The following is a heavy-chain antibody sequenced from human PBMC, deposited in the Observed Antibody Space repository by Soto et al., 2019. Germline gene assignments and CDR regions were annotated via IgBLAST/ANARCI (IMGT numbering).Heavy chain of an antibody. Sequence: QVQLVESGGGMVQPGKSLRLSCAVYGFTFRTYDMHWVRQAPGRGLEWVAVVSYDASYQNYVDSVKGRFTVSRDNSKNTLFLQMNSLRPEDTAVYYCAKVSISKSSAVTFDSWGRGTLVTVSS. D-gene: IGHD2-15*01. J-gene: IGHJ4*02. CDR2: VSYDASYQ. CDR1: GFTFRTYD. CDR3: AKVSISKSSAVTFDS. V-gene: IGHV3-30*18.